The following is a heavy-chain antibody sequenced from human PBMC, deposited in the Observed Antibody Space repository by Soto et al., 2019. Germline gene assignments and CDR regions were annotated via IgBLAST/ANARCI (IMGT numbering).Heavy chain of an antibody. V-gene: IGHV1-8*01. J-gene: IGHJ5*02. CDR3: ARYYYDSSGYNNWFDP. Sequence: QVQRVQSGAEVKKPGASVKVSCKASGYTFTSYDINWVRQATGQGLEWMGWMNPNSGNTGYAQKFQGRVTMTRKTSISTAYMELSSLRSEDTAVYYCARYYYDSSGYNNWFDPWGQGTMVTVSS. CDR1: GYTFTSYD. CDR2: MNPNSGNT. D-gene: IGHD3-22*01.